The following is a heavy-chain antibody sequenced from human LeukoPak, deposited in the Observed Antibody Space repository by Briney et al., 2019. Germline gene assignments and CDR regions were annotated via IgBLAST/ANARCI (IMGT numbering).Heavy chain of an antibody. CDR3: ARELLESSIDY. D-gene: IGHD2-15*01. Sequence: ASVKVSCKASGGTFSSYAISWVRQAPGQGLEWMGGIIPIFGTANYAQKFQGRVTITADESTSTAYMELSSLRSDDTAVYYCARELLESSIDYWGQGTLVTVSS. CDR1: GGTFSSYA. CDR2: IIPIFGTA. V-gene: IGHV1-69*01. J-gene: IGHJ4*02.